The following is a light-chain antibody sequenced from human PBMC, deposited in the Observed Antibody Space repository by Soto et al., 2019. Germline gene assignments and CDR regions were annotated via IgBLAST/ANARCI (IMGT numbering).Light chain of an antibody. CDR1: SSDVGGYNS. CDR3: SSFAGSDNVV. CDR2: EVS. V-gene: IGLV2-8*01. J-gene: IGLJ2*01. Sequence: QSVLTQPPSASGSPGQSVTISCTGTSSDVGGYNSVSWYQQHPGKAPKLMIHEVSKRPSGVPVRFSGSKSGNTASLTVSGLQAEDEADYYCSSFAGSDNVVFGGGTKLTVL.